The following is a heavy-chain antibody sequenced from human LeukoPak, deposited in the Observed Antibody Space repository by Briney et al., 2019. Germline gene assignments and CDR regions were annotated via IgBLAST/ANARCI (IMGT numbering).Heavy chain of an antibody. J-gene: IGHJ4*02. CDR3: ARDYYDFWSGYYSHFDY. CDR1: GFTFSSYA. D-gene: IGHD3-3*01. CDR2: ISDSGGST. Sequence: GGSLRLSCAASGFTFSSYAMSWVRQAPGKGLEWVSAISDSGGSTYYADSVKGRFTISRDNSKNTLYLQMNSLRAEDTAVYYCARDYYDFWSGYYSHFDYWGQGTLVTVSS. V-gene: IGHV3-23*01.